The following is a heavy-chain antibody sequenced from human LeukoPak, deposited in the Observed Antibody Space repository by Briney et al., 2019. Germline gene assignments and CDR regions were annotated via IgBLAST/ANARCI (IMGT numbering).Heavy chain of an antibody. CDR2: ISSSSSYI. V-gene: IGHV3-21*01. D-gene: IGHD6-13*01. J-gene: IGHJ4*02. CDR3: VREMEGIAAAGTDF. CDR1: GFTFSSYS. Sequence: PGGSLRLSCAASGFTFSSYSMNWVRQAPGMGLEWVSSISSSSSYIYYADSVKGRFTISRDNAKNSLYLQMNSLRAEDTAVYYCVREMEGIAAAGTDFWGQGTLVTASS.